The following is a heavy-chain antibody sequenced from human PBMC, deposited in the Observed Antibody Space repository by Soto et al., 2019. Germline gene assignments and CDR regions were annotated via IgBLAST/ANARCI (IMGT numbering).Heavy chain of an antibody. CDR3: ARGRHSSSWAEYYYYYYGMDV. D-gene: IGHD6-13*01. Sequence: SETLSLTCAVYGGSFIGYYWSWIRQPPGKGLEWIGEINHSGSTNYNPPLKSRVTISVDTSKNQFSLKLSSVTAADTAVYYCARGRHSSSWAEYYYYYYGMDVWGQGTTVTVSS. CDR2: INHSGST. J-gene: IGHJ6*02. CDR1: GGSFIGYY. V-gene: IGHV4-34*01.